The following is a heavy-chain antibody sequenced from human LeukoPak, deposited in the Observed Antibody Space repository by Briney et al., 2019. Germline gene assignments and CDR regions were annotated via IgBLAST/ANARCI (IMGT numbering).Heavy chain of an antibody. CDR2: ISNSGSPL. V-gene: IGHV3-48*03. CDR1: GFTFNNFE. J-gene: IGHJ4*02. D-gene: IGHD5-24*01. CDR3: ARGDGYNSFDY. Sequence: GGSLRLFCKASGFTFNNFEMHWVRQAPGKGLEWVSYISNSGSPLYYADPVKGRFIISRDNAKKSLYLDMNSLRVEDTAVYYCARGDGYNSFDYCGRGTLVTVSS.